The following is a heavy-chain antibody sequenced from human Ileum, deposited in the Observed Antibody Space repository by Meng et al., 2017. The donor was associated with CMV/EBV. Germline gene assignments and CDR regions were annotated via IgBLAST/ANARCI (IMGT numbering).Heavy chain of an antibody. V-gene: IGHV4-34*01. J-gene: IGHJ5*02. D-gene: IGHD5-18*01. CDR3: ARGRIQLWHNWFDP. Sequence: VYGGAFSRYSWSWIRQPPGKGLEWIGEINHSGSTNYNPSLKSRVTISVDTSKNQFSLKLSSVTAADTAVYYCARGRIQLWHNWFDPWGQGTLVTVSS. CDR1: GGAFSRYS. CDR2: INHSGST.